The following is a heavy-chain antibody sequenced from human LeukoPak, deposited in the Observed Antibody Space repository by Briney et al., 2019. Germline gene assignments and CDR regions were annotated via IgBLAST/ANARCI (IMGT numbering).Heavy chain of an antibody. V-gene: IGHV1-18*01. CDR2: ISTFNGNT. D-gene: IGHD1-1*01. Sequence: VASVKVSCKASGYAFTNYGVGWLRLAPGQGLQWLGWISTFNGNTNYAQIVQDRVTMTTDTSTNTAYLGLRSLRSDDTAVYYCARRHLIGNGYFDHWGQGTLVTVSS. J-gene: IGHJ4*02. CDR1: GYAFTNYG. CDR3: ARRHLIGNGYFDH.